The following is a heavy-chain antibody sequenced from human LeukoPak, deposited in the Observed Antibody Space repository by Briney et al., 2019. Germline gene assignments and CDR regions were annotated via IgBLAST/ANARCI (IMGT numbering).Heavy chain of an antibody. CDR2: IYSGGST. Sequence: GGSLRLSCAASGFIVSSNYMSWVRQAPGKGLEWVSVIYSGGSTYYADSVKGRFTISRDNSKNTLYLQMNSLRAEDTAVYYCAKGPVLRYFDWLLYEDYFDYWGQGTLVTVSS. CDR1: GFIVSSNY. V-gene: IGHV3-53*01. CDR3: AKGPVLRYFDWLLYEDYFDY. J-gene: IGHJ4*02. D-gene: IGHD3-9*01.